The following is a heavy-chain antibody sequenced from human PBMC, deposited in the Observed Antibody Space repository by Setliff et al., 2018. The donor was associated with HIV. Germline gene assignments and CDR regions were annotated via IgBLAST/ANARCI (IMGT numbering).Heavy chain of an antibody. Sequence: PSETLSLTCAVYGGSFSGYYWSWNRQPPGKGLEWIGEINHSGSTNYNPSLKSGVTISVDTSKDQFSLKLSSVTAADTAVYYCARGLGQQLGRFWYFDLWGRGTLVTVSS. CDR2: INHSGST. CDR3: ARGLGQQLGRFWYFDL. J-gene: IGHJ2*01. D-gene: IGHD6-13*01. CDR1: GGSFSGYY. V-gene: IGHV4-34*01.